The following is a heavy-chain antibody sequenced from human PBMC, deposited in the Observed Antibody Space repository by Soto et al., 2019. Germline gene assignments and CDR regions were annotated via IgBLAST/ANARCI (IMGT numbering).Heavy chain of an antibody. CDR1: GFTFSSYS. V-gene: IGHV3-21*01. CDR3: ARAEASTRPTYCSSTSCYGADYYYYYMDV. J-gene: IGHJ6*03. CDR2: ISSSSSYI. D-gene: IGHD2-2*01. Sequence: GGSLRLSCAASGFTFSSYSMNWVRQAPGKGLEWVSSISSSSSYIYYADSVKGRFTISRDNAKNSLYLQMNSLRAEDTAVYYCARAEASTRPTYCSSTSCYGADYYYYYMDVWGKGTTVTVSS.